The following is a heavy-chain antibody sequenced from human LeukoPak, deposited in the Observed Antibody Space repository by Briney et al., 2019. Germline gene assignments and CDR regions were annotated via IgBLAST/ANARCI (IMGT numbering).Heavy chain of an antibody. J-gene: IGHJ6*04. CDR3: ARAIYCSSTSCYYLPYYYGMDV. CDR2: INAGNGNT. D-gene: IGHD2-2*01. V-gene: IGHV1-3*01. CDR1: GYTFTRYA. Sequence: ASVKVSCTASGYTFTRYAMHWVRQAPGQRLEWMGWINAGNGNTKYSQKFQGRVTITRDTSASTAYMELSSLRSEDTAVYYCARAIYCSSTSCYYLPYYYGMDVWGKGTTVTVSS.